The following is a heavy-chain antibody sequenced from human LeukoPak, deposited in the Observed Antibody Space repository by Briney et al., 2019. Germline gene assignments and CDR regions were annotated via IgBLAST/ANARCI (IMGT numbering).Heavy chain of an antibody. D-gene: IGHD1-1*01. CDR3: ARHRWTGTYNFDY. CDR2: ILYSGTT. J-gene: IGHJ4*02. CDR1: GDSMSTSSYF. Sequence: SETLSLTCSVSGDSMSTSSYFWGWIRQPPGKGLEWIGSILYSGTTYYKPSLKSRVTISVDTSKNQFSLELTSVTAADTAVYYCARHRWTGTYNFDYWGQGSLVTVSS. V-gene: IGHV4-39*01.